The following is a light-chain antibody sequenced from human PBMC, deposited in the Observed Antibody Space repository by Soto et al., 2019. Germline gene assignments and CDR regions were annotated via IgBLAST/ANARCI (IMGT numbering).Light chain of an antibody. CDR3: QQYDDWPPT. CDR1: QSVSSD. J-gene: IGKJ1*01. Sequence: EIVLTQSPGTLSVSPGDRATLSCRASQSVSSDFGWYQQKPGQAPRLLIYGASTRASGIPARFSGSGSGTEFTLTISSLQSEDFAIYYCQQYDDWPPTFGQGTKVEIK. CDR2: GAS. V-gene: IGKV3-15*01.